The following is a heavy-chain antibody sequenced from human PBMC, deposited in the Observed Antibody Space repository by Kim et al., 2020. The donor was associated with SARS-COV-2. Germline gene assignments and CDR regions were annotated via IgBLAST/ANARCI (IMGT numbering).Heavy chain of an antibody. CDR3: ARARVGTKGLGY. D-gene: IGHD1-26*01. J-gene: IGHJ4*02. CDR1: GFTFSSYT. CDR2: ISGSGAFI. Sequence: GGSLRLSCTVSGFTFSSYTMNWVRQAPGEGLEWVSSISGSGAFIYYADSGQGRLTISRDNARQSLYLQMNSLRAEDTAVYFCARARVGTKGLGYWGQGALVTVSS. V-gene: IGHV3-21*01.